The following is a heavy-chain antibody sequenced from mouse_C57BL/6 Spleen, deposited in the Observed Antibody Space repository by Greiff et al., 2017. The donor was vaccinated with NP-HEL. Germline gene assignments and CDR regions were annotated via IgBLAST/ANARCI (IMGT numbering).Heavy chain of an antibody. J-gene: IGHJ3*01. CDR1: GYSFTSYY. D-gene: IGHD1-1*01. CDR3: ALYYGSSSFAY. Sequence: VQLQQSGPELVKPGASVKISCKASGYSFTSYYIHWVKQRPGQGLEWIGWIYPGSGNTKYNEKFKGKATLTADTSSSTAYMQLSSLTSEDSAVYYCALYYGSSSFAYWGQGTLVTVSA. CDR2: IYPGSGNT. V-gene: IGHV1-66*01.